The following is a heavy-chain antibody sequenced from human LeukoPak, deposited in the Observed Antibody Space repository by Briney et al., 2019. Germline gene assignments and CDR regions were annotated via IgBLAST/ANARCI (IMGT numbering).Heavy chain of an antibody. Sequence: PSETLSLTCTVSGGSISSYYWSWIRQPPGKGLEWIGYIYYSGSTNYNPSLKSRVTISVDTSKNQFSLKLSSVTAADTAVYYCARVLGSRLQPKGWFDPWGQGTLVTVSS. CDR3: ARVLGSRLQPKGWFDP. V-gene: IGHV4-59*08. CDR2: IYYSGST. J-gene: IGHJ5*02. CDR1: GGSISSYY. D-gene: IGHD5-24*01.